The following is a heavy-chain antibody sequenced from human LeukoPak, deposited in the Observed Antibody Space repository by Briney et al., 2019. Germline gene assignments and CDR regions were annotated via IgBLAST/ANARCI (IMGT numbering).Heavy chain of an antibody. CDR3: ARSVVGLRNDAFDI. D-gene: IGHD2-21*01. CDR1: GYTFTSYY. J-gene: IGHJ3*02. Sequence: ASVKVSCKASGYTFTSYYVHWVRQAPGQGLEWMGWISAYNGNTNYAQKLQGRVTMTTDTSTSTAYMELRSLRSDDTAVYYCARSVVGLRNDAFDIWGQGTMVTVSS. V-gene: IGHV1-18*04. CDR2: ISAYNGNT.